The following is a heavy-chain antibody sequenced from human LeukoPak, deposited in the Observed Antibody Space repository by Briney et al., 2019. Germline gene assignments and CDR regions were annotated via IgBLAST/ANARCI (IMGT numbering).Heavy chain of an antibody. Sequence: PGRSLRLSCAASGFTFSSYGMHWVRQAPGKGLEWVALIWYDGSSKHYADSVRGRFTISRDNSKNTLYLQMNSLRAEDTAVHYCARDFELSHWGQGTLVTVSS. CDR2: IWYDGSSK. J-gene: IGHJ4*02. V-gene: IGHV3-33*01. CDR3: ARDFELSH. D-gene: IGHD3-16*02. CDR1: GFTFSSYG.